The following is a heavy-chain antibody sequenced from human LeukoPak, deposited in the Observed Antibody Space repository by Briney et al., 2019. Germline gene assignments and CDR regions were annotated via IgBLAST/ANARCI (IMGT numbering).Heavy chain of an antibody. CDR3: SRYGAHPFDY. V-gene: IGHV3-21*01. J-gene: IGHJ4*02. CDR1: GFTFSSYS. Sequence: GGSLRLSCAASGFTFSSYSMNWVRQAPGKGLEWVSSVSATSNYVYYADSVKGRFTISRDNAKNSLYLQMNSLRAEDTAVYYCSRYGAHPFDYWGQGTLVTVSS. CDR2: VSATSNYV. D-gene: IGHD4-17*01.